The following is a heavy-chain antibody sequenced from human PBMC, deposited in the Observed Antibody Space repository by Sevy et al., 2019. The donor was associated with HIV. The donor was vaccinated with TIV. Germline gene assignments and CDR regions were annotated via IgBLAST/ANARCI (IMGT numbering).Heavy chain of an antibody. Sequence: GGSLRLSCAASGFTFSYAWMSWVRQAPGKGLEWVGRIKSKPDGGTTEYAAPVKGRFTISRDDSKNTLYLQMISLRVEDTAVFYCARAVPATDAFDIWGQGTLVTVSS. V-gene: IGHV3-15*01. CDR1: GFTFSYAW. CDR2: IKSKPDGGTT. CDR3: ARAVPATDAFDI. D-gene: IGHD6-19*01. J-gene: IGHJ3*02.